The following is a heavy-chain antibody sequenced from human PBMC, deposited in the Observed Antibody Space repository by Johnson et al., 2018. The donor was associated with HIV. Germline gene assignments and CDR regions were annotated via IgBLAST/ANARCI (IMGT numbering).Heavy chain of an antibody. D-gene: IGHD3-10*01. V-gene: IGHV3-9*01. CDR3: SKNSAAFYI. CDR2: ISWNSGSI. Sequence: LVESGGGLVQPGRSLRISCAASGFTFDDYAMHWVRQAPGKGLEWVSGISWNSGSIGYADREKGRFTISRDNANNSLYLQMKSLRAEDTAVYYCSKNSAAFYISGQGTMVTVSS. J-gene: IGHJ3*02. CDR1: GFTFDDYA.